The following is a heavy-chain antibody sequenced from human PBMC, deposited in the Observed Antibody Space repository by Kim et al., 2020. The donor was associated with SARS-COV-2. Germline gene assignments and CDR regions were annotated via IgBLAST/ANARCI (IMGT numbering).Heavy chain of an antibody. CDR2: IVVGSGNT. CDR3: AAGYYGGNTYFDY. V-gene: IGHV1-58*01. D-gene: IGHD4-17*01. J-gene: IGHJ4*02. CDR1: GFTFTSSA. Sequence: SVKVSCKASGFTFTSSAVQWVRQARGQRLEWIGWIVVGSGNTNYAQKFQERVTITRDMSTSTAYMELSSLRSEDTAVYYCAAGYYGGNTYFDYWGQGTLVTGAS.